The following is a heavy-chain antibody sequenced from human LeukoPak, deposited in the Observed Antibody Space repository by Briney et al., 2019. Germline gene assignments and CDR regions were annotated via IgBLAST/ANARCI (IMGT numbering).Heavy chain of an antibody. V-gene: IGHV3-7*01. J-gene: IGHJ6*02. Sequence: GGSLRLSCVACGFPFRSYWMTWVRQAPGKGLEWVANIKQDGSKKSYVDSVKGRFTISRDNAKNSLYLQMNSLRAEDTAVYYCARDRYDILTVDGMDVWGQGTTVTVSS. CDR1: GFPFRSYW. D-gene: IGHD3-9*01. CDR3: ARDRYDILTVDGMDV. CDR2: IKQDGSKK.